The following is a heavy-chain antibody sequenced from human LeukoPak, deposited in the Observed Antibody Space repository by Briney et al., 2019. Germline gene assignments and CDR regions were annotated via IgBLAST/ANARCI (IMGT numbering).Heavy chain of an antibody. J-gene: IGHJ6*03. CDR1: GGSISSGSYY. CDR3: ARMYGPYYYYMDV. CDR2: IYYSGST. Sequence: SETLSLTCTVSGGSISSGSYYWGWIRQPPGKGLEWIGSIYYSGSTYYNSSLESRVTISVDTSKMSFSLKLTSVTAADTALYYCARMYGPYYYYMDVWGKGATVTVSS. D-gene: IGHD2-8*01. V-gene: IGHV4-39*01.